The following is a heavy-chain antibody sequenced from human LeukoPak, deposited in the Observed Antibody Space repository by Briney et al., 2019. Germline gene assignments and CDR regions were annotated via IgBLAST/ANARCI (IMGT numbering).Heavy chain of an antibody. Sequence: TETLSLTCTVSGYSISSGYYWGWIRQSPGKGLEWIGSIYHSGSTYYNPSLKSRVTISVDTSKNQFSLKLSSVTAADTAVYYCARGRGGYDILTGYSYWYYFDYWGQGTLVTVSS. V-gene: IGHV4-38-2*02. D-gene: IGHD3-9*01. CDR1: GYSISSGYY. J-gene: IGHJ4*02. CDR2: IYHSGST. CDR3: ARGRGGYDILTGYSYWYYFDY.